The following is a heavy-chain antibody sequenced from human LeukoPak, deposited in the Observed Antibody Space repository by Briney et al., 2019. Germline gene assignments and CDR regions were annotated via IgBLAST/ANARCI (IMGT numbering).Heavy chain of an antibody. V-gene: IGHV3-7*01. J-gene: IGHJ3*02. CDR3: ARDSPYGDYDAFDI. Sequence: GGSLRLSCAASGFTFSPYWMSWVRQAPGKGLEWVANIKEDESEKYYVDSVKGRFTISRDNAKNSLYLEMTSLRAEDTAVYYCARDSPYGDYDAFDIWGQGTMVTVSS. CDR2: IKEDESEK. D-gene: IGHD4-17*01. CDR1: GFTFSPYW.